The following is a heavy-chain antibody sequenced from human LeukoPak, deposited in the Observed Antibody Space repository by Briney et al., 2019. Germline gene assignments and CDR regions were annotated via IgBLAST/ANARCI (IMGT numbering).Heavy chain of an antibody. Sequence: SETLSLTCTVSGGSISGYYWGWIRPPPGKGLEWIGYIFYSGSTNYNPSLKSRVTISVDTSKNQFSLKLSSVTAADTAVYYCARLYYYYGMDVWGQGTTVTVSS. CDR2: IFYSGST. J-gene: IGHJ6*02. CDR1: GGSISGYY. CDR3: ARLYYYYGMDV. V-gene: IGHV4-59*01.